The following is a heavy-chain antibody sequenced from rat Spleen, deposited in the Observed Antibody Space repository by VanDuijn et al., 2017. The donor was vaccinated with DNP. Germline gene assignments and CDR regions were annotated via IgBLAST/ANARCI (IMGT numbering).Heavy chain of an antibody. J-gene: IGHJ2*01. D-gene: IGHD1-11*01. CDR2: ISPSGSRT. CDR3: AGHALLTTGELGDY. CDR1: GFTFSNYH. V-gene: IGHV5-25*01. Sequence: EVQLVESGGGLVQPGRSLKLSCAASGFTFSNYHMAWVRQAPRKGLEWVATISPSGSRTYYPDSVKGRFTISRDNPKSSLYLQMNSLKSEDTATYYCAGHALLTTGELGDYWGQGVMVTVSS.